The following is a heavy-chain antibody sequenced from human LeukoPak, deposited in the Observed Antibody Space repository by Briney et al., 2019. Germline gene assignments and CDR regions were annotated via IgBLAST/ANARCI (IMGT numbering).Heavy chain of an antibody. D-gene: IGHD4-17*01. CDR2: IYHSGST. J-gene: IGHJ6*03. CDR1: GGSISSGGYS. Sequence: SQTLSLTCAVSGGSISSGGYSWSWIRQPPGKGLEWIGYIYHSGSTYYNPSLKSRVTISVDTSKNQFSLKLSSVTAADTAVYYCARQDYGDYMDVWGKGTTVTVSS. CDR3: ARQDYGDYMDV. V-gene: IGHV4-30-2*01.